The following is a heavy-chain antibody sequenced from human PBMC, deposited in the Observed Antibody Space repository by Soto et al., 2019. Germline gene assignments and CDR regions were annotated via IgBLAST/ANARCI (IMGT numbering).Heavy chain of an antibody. CDR2: ISAYNDYT. Sequence: QVQLVQSGAEVKKPGSSVKVSCKASGYTFISYGISWVRQAPGQGLEWMGWISAYNDYTNYAQKLQGRVTMTTDTSTXIXXXEXXGLRSDDTAVYYCAREGYYSGSGSYSPPRYYGMDVWGQGTTVTVSS. CDR1: GYTFISYG. V-gene: IGHV1-18*01. D-gene: IGHD3-10*01. J-gene: IGHJ6*02. CDR3: AREGYYSGSGSYSPPRYYGMDV.